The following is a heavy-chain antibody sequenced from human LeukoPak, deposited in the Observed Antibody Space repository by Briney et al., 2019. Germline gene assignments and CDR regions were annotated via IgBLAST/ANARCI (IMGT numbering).Heavy chain of an antibody. CDR1: GYTFTGYY. Sequence: GASVKVSCKASGYTFTGYYMHWVRQAPGQGLEWMGWINPNSGGTNYAQKFKGRVTMTRDTSISTAYMELSRLRSDDTAVYYCARDSKYCSGGSCSINFDYWGQGTLVTVSS. J-gene: IGHJ4*02. CDR2: INPNSGGT. CDR3: ARDSKYCSGGSCSINFDY. D-gene: IGHD2-15*01. V-gene: IGHV1-2*02.